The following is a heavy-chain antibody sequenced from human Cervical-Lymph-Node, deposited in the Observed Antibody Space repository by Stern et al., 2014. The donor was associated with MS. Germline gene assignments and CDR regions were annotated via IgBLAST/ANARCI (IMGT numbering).Heavy chain of an antibody. Sequence: MQLVESGAEVKKPGSSVKVSCKASGGTFSTQAINWVRQAPGQGLAWVGGIIPIFGTPNYAQKVQDRVTIPADESTSTAYMDLSSLRSEDTAVYYCATPSTVTVGGMDVWGQGTTVTVSS. V-gene: IGHV1-69*01. J-gene: IGHJ6*02. D-gene: IGHD4-17*01. CDR1: GGTFSTQA. CDR3: ATPSTVTVGGMDV. CDR2: IIPIFGTP.